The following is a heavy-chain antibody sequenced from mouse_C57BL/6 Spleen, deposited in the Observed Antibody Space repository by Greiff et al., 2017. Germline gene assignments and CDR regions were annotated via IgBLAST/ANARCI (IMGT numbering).Heavy chain of an antibody. CDR1: GYAFSSYW. Sequence: QVQLQQSGAELVKPGASVKISCKASGYAFSSYWMNWVKQRPGKGLEWIGQIYPGDGDTNYNGKFKGKATLTADKSSRTAYMQLSSLTSEDSAVYFCARGYDYELWFAYGGQGTLVTVSA. D-gene: IGHD2-4*01. CDR2: IYPGDGDT. V-gene: IGHV1-80*01. J-gene: IGHJ3*01. CDR3: ARGYDYELWFAY.